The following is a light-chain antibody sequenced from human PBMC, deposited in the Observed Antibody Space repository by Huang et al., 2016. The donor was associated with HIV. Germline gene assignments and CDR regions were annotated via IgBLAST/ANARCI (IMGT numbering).Light chain of an antibody. CDR2: AAS. CDR3: QQLNSYPIT. V-gene: IGKV1-9*01. Sequence: IQLAPSPSSLSASVGDRVTITCRASQDISSYLAWYQKKPGKAPELLIYAASTLQRGVPSTFSGSGSGTDFTLTISSLQPEDSATYYCQQLNSYPITFGQGTRLEMK. CDR1: QDISSY. J-gene: IGKJ5*01.